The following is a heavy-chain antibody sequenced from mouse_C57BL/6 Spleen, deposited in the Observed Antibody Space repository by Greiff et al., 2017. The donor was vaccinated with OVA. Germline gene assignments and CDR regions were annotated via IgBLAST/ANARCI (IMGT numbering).Heavy chain of an antibody. D-gene: IGHD1-1*01. V-gene: IGHV1-55*01. CDR3: ARSPYYYGSRDY. J-gene: IGHJ2*01. CDR2: IYPGSGST. Sequence: QVQLQQSGAELVKPGASVKMSCKASGYTFTSYWITWVKQRPGQGLEWIGDIYPGSGSTNYNEKFKSKATLTVDTSSSTAYMQLSSLTSEDSAVYYCARSPYYYGSRDYWGQGTTLTVSS. CDR1: GYTFTSYW.